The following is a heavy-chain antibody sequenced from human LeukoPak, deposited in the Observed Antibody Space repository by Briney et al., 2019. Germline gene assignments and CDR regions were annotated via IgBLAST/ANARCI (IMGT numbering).Heavy chain of an antibody. V-gene: IGHV3-7*03. J-gene: IGHJ6*02. CDR3: AKGPQGLYGMDV. CDR2: IKEDGTET. Sequence: GGPLRLSCAASGFMFSSNWMSWVRLAPGKGLEWVANIKEDGTETYYVDSVKGRFTISRDNSKNTLYLQMNSLRAEDTAVYYCAKGPQGLYGMDVWGQGTTVTVSS. CDR1: GFMFSSNW.